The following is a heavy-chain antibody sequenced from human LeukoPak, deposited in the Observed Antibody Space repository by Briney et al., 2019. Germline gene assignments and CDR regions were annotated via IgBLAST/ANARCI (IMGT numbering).Heavy chain of an antibody. Sequence: ASVKVSCKASGYTFTAYYMHWVRQVPGQGLEWMGWINPNSGGTNYAQKFQGRVTMTRDTSISTAYMELSRLRSDDTAVYYCAREVVLMVYALGYWGQGTLVTVSS. CDR1: GYTFTAYY. V-gene: IGHV1-2*02. D-gene: IGHD2-8*01. CDR3: AREVVLMVYALGY. J-gene: IGHJ4*02. CDR2: INPNSGGT.